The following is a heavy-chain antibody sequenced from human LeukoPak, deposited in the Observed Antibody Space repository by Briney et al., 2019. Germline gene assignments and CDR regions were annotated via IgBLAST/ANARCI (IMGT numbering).Heavy chain of an antibody. CDR3: ARDYGDSY. CDR1: GFTFSNYW. Sequence: GGSLRLSCAASGFTFSNYWMTWVRQAPGKGLEWVANIKPDGRAQYYVDSVRGRLTISRDNAKNSVYLQMTSLTAEDTAVYYCARDYGDSYWGQGALVTVSS. CDR2: IKPDGRAQ. V-gene: IGHV3-7*04. J-gene: IGHJ4*02. D-gene: IGHD4-17*01.